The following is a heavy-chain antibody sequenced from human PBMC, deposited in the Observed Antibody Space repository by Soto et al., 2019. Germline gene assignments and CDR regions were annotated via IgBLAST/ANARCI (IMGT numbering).Heavy chain of an antibody. J-gene: IGHJ6*02. Sequence: PVETLKLSCKVSGYTFTNYWIGWVRQMPGRGLEWMGIIYPGDSDTKYNPSFQGQVTISADKSITTTYLQWSSLKASDTAIYDCAATICYYGMGGWGQEIRVAVSS. CDR3: AATICYYGMGG. V-gene: IGHV5-51*01. CDR2: IYPGDSDT. D-gene: IGHD3-3*01. CDR1: GYTFTNYW.